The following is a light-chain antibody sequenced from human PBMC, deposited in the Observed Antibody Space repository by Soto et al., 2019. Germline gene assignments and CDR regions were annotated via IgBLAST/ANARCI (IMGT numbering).Light chain of an antibody. V-gene: IGKV3-20*01. CDR3: QQYGSASWT. CDR1: QSVSSIY. J-gene: IGKJ1*01. Sequence: EIVLTQSPGTLSLSPGERATLSCRASQSVSSIYLAWYQHKPGQAPRLLIYGASSRATGIPDRFSGSGSGTDVTFTISRREPEDFAVYFCQQYGSASWTFGRGTTVEIK. CDR2: GAS.